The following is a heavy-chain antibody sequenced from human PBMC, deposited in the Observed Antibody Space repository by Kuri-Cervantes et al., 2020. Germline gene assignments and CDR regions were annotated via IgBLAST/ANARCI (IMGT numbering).Heavy chain of an antibody. D-gene: IGHD3-9*01. CDR1: GYTFTGNY. Sequence: ASVKVSCKASGYTFTGNYIHWVRQAPGQGLEWMGWINPNSGDTNYAQKFQGRVTMTTDTSTSTAYMELRSLRSDDPAVYYCARDHYDILTGYETYYYYGMDVWGQGTTVTVSS. CDR2: INPNSGDT. CDR3: ARDHYDILTGYETYYYYGMDV. J-gene: IGHJ6*02. V-gene: IGHV1-2*02.